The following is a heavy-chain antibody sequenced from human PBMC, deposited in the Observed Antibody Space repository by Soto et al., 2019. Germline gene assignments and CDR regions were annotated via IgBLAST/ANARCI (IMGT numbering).Heavy chain of an antibody. D-gene: IGHD1-26*01. J-gene: IGHJ5*01. Sequence: PSETLSLTCTVSGGSISSGNYYWSWIRQHPGKGLEWIGYIYYSGSTYYNPSLKSRVTISIDTSKKQFSLKLSSVTAADTAVYYCARALLRPKSFDCWGQGTLVTLSS. V-gene: IGHV4-31*03. CDR3: ARALLRPKSFDC. CDR1: GGSISSGNYY. CDR2: IYYSGST.